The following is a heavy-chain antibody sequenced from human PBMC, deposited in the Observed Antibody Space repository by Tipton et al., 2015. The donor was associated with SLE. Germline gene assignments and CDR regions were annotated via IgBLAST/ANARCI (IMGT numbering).Heavy chain of an antibody. CDR3: TKDHGSNWYSAY. J-gene: IGHJ4*02. D-gene: IGHD6-13*01. CDR2: ISSSDGTI. V-gene: IGHV3-48*03. CDR1: GFTFSTYE. Sequence: SLRLSCAASGFTFSTYEMNWVRQAPGKGLEWVSYISSSDGTIYYADSVKGRFTISRDKSKNTLYLQMNSLRAEDTAVYYCTKDHGSNWYSAYWGQGTLVTVSS.